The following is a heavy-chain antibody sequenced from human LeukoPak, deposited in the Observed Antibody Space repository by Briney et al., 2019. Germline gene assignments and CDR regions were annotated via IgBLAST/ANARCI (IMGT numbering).Heavy chain of an antibody. CDR3: VRHRTGTTADY. V-gene: IGHV4-59*08. CDR1: GVSISTYY. CDR2: IYCSGNT. Sequence: SETLSLTCTVSGVSISTYYWSWIRQPPGKGLEWIGCIYCSGNTNNSPSLKSRVTISVDTSEDQFSLSLTSVTAADTAVYYCVRHRTGTTADYWGQGTLVTVSS. D-gene: IGHD1-7*01. J-gene: IGHJ4*02.